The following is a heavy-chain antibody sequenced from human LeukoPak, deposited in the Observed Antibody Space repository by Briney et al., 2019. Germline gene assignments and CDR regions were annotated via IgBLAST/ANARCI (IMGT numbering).Heavy chain of an antibody. CDR3: ARGLSPSSGSYHYAFDI. V-gene: IGHV4-34*01. D-gene: IGHD1-26*01. Sequence: SETLSLTCAVYGGSFSGYYWSWIRQPPGKGLEWIGEINHSGSTNYNPSLKSRVTISVDTSKNQFSLKLSSVTAADTAVYYCARGLSPSSGSYHYAFDIWGQGTMVTVSS. CDR1: GGSFSGYY. J-gene: IGHJ3*02. CDR2: INHSGST.